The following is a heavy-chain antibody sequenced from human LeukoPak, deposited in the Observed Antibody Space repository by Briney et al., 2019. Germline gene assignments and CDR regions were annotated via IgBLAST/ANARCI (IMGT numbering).Heavy chain of an antibody. J-gene: IGHJ3*02. CDR1: GYTLTELS. D-gene: IGHD2-15*01. CDR2: FDPEDGET. Sequence: ASVKVSCKVSGYTLTELSMHWVRQAPGKGLEWMGGFDPEDGETIYAQKFQGKVTMTEDTSTDTAYMELSSLRSEDTAVYYCATPWWTRGYAFDIWGQGTMVTVSS. V-gene: IGHV1-24*01. CDR3: ATPWWTRGYAFDI.